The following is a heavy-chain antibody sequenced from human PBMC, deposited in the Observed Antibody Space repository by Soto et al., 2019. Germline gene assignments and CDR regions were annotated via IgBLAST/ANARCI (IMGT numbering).Heavy chain of an antibody. CDR3: VKDGVSRNSVWDPFDV. Sequence: GQLLESGGGLVRPGGSLRLSCAPSGFIFSDYAMSWVRQAPGKGLEWVSSIGGGGDDTYYAESVKGQFTISRDNSKNTLDLQMNSLRVEDTAIYYCVKDGVSRNSVWDPFDVWGQGTMVTVSS. D-gene: IGHD2-15*01. J-gene: IGHJ3*01. V-gene: IGHV3-23*01. CDR1: GFIFSDYA. CDR2: IGGGGDDT.